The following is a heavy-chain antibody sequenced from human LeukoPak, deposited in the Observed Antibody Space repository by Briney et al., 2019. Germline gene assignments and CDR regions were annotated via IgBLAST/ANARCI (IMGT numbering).Heavy chain of an antibody. J-gene: IGHJ4*02. V-gene: IGHV3-21*01. CDR2: ISSSSSDI. Sequence: GGALRLSCAASGVTFSSYSVNWGRHGPEEGVGWGSSISSSSSDIYYADSVKGRFTTSRDNAKTSLYLQMNSLRAEDTAVYYCASSEGLDYSDYWGQGTLVTVSS. D-gene: IGHD3/OR15-3a*01. CDR1: GVTFSSYS. CDR3: ASSEGLDYSDY.